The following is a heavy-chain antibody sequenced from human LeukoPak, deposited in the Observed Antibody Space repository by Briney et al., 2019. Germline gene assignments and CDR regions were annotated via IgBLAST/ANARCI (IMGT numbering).Heavy chain of an antibody. V-gene: IGHV3-73*01. CDR2: IRSKANSYAT. Sequence: GGSLRLSCAASGFPFSSYAMTWVRQASGKGLEWVGRIRSKANSYATAYAASVKGRFTISRDDSKNTAYLQMNSLKTEDTAVYYCTSPVGATAYYYYYMDVWGKGTTVTVSS. J-gene: IGHJ6*03. D-gene: IGHD1-26*01. CDR1: GFPFSSYA. CDR3: TSPVGATAYYYYYMDV.